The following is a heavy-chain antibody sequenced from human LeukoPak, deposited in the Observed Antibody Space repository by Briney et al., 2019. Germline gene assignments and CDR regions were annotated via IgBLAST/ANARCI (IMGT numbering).Heavy chain of an antibody. V-gene: IGHV1-69*13. J-gene: IGHJ4*02. CDR3: ARERSSGWYYSDY. CDR2: IIPIFGTA. D-gene: IGHD6-19*01. CDR1: GYTFRQYS. Sequence: SVKVSCKASGYTFRQYSISWVRQAPGQGLEWMGGIIPIFGTANYAQKFQGRVTITADESTSTAYMELSSLRSEDTAVYYCARERSSGWYYSDYWGQGTLVTVSS.